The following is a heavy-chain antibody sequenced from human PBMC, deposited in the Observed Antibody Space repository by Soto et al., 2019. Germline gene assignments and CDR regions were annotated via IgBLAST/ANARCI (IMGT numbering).Heavy chain of an antibody. V-gene: IGHV1-18*01. D-gene: IGHD3-3*01. CDR1: GYTFTSYG. CDR2: ISAYNGNT. CDR3: ARDRGPYYDFWSGYYWFDP. Sequence: ASVKVSCKASGYTFTSYGISWVRQAPGQGLEWMGWISAYNGNTSYAQKLQGRVTMTTDTSTSTAYMELRSLRSDDTAVYYCARDRGPYYDFWSGYYWFDPWGQGTLVTVSS. J-gene: IGHJ5*02.